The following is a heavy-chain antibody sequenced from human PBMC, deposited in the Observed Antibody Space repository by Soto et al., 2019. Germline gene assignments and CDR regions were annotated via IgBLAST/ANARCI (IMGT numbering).Heavy chain of an antibody. CDR2: IWYDGSNK. D-gene: IGHD2-2*01. J-gene: IGHJ4*02. Sequence: QVQLVESGGGVVQPGRSLRLSCAASGFTFSSYGMHWFRQAPGKGLEWVAVIWYDGSNKYYADSVKGRFTISRDNSKNTLYLQMNSLRAEDTAVYYCARDSNVVLGYCSSTSCYPGTNDYWGQGTLVTVSS. V-gene: IGHV3-33*01. CDR3: ARDSNVVLGYCSSTSCYPGTNDY. CDR1: GFTFSSYG.